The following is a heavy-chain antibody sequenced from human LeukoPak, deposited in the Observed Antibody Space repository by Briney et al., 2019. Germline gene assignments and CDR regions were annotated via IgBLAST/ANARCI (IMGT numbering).Heavy chain of an antibody. CDR2: IFSGGSVS. Sequence: GGSLGLSCEASGFPFSSYAMSWVRQLPGKGLEWVSTIFSGGSVSYYADSVQGRFTVSRDNSKNTLYLQMIGLRAEDRATYYCEKGGGCQLDDAYDIWGQGTVVTVSS. V-gene: IGHV3-23*05. D-gene: IGHD1-1*01. J-gene: IGHJ3*02. CDR3: EKGGGCQLDDAYDI. CDR1: GFPFSSYA.